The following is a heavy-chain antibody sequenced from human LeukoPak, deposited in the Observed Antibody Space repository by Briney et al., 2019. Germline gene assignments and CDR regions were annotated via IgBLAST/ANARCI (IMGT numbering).Heavy chain of an antibody. D-gene: IGHD3-3*01. CDR1: GYTFTSYW. CDR3: ARHSHYDFWSGYLDY. Sequence: GESLKISCKGSGYTFTSYWISWVRQMPGKGLEWMGKIDPSDSYTSYSPSFQGHVTISADKSISAAFLRWSSLKASDTAMYYCARHSHYDFWSGYLDYWGQGILVTVSS. V-gene: IGHV5-10-1*01. CDR2: IDPSDSYT. J-gene: IGHJ4*02.